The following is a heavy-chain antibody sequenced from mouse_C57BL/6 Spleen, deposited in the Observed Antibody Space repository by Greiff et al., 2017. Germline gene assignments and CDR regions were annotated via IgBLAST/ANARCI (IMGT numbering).Heavy chain of an antibody. D-gene: IGHD2-4*01. CDR1: GYTFTSYW. J-gene: IGHJ2*01. Sequence: VQLQQPGAELVMPGDSVKLSCKASGYTFTSYWMHWVKQRPGQGLEWIGMIHPNSGSTNYNEKFKSKATLTVDKSSSTAYMQLSSLTSEDSAVYYCARDDYDGYYFDYWGQGTTLTVSS. CDR2: IHPNSGST. V-gene: IGHV1-64*01. CDR3: ARDDYDGYYFDY.